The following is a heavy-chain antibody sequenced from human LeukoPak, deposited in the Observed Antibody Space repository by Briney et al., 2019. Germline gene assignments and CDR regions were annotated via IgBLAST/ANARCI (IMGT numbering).Heavy chain of an antibody. CDR3: ARDRVMVAATRVVPYNWFDP. J-gene: IGHJ5*02. D-gene: IGHD2-15*01. Sequence: ASVKVSXKASGGTFSSYAISWVRQAPGQGLEWMGGIIPIFGTANYAQKFQGRVTITTDESTSTAYMELSSLRSEDTAVYYCARDRVMVAATRVVPYNWFDPWGQGTLVTVSS. V-gene: IGHV1-69*05. CDR1: GGTFSSYA. CDR2: IIPIFGTA.